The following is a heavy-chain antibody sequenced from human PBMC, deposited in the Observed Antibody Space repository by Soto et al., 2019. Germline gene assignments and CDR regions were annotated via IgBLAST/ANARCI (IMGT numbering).Heavy chain of an antibody. CDR2: ISSDGGDK. CDR3: VKGSDVARQELDR. Sequence: QVQLVESGGGVVQPGRSPRLSCAASGFNFSNFGMHWVRQAPGKGLEWVAAISSDGGDKYYSHSVKDRFTVSRDNSRNTLFLQMNSLRVEDTAVYYCVKGSDVARQELDRWGQGILVTVSS. V-gene: IGHV3-30*18. J-gene: IGHJ5*02. CDR1: GFNFSNFG. D-gene: IGHD2-15*01.